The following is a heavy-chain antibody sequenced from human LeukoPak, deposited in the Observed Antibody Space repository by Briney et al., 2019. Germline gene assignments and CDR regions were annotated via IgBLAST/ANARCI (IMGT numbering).Heavy chain of an antibody. CDR1: GFTLDDYA. V-gene: IGHV3-9*01. CDR3: AKGRSGSGAEYFQR. J-gene: IGHJ1*01. CDR2: ISWNSGSI. D-gene: IGHD3-10*01. Sequence: PGRFLRLSCAAPGFTLDDYAMHWGRQAPGKGLEWVSGISWNSGSIGYADSVKGRFTISRDNAKNSLYLQMNSLRAEDTALYYCAKGRSGSGAEYFQRWGQGTLVTVSS.